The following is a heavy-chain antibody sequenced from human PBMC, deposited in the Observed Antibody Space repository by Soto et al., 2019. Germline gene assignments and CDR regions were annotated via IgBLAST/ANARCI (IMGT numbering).Heavy chain of an antibody. CDR2: IYYSGST. CDR3: ARGIYYDFWSGYPGYFDY. D-gene: IGHD3-3*01. CDR1: GGSISSGGYY. J-gene: IGHJ4*02. Sequence: SETLSLTCTVSGGSISSGGYYWSWIRQHPGKGLEWIGYIYYSGSTYYKPSHKSRVNISVNPSKNQFSMKLSSEPAADTAVYYCARGIYYDFWSGYPGYFDYWGQGTLVTVSS. V-gene: IGHV4-31*03.